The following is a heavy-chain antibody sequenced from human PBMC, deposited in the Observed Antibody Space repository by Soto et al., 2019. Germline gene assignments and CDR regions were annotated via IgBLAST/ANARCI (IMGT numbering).Heavy chain of an antibody. J-gene: IGHJ3*02. D-gene: IGHD1-1*01. V-gene: IGHV3-33*05. CDR1: GFPFSTYG. Sequence: QVQLVESGGGVVQPGTSLRLSCAVSGFPFSTYGFHWVRQPPGKGLEWVAVIVSDGSAKYHADSVEGRFTISRDNSKKTLYLRMNSLRAEDTAVYYCARDDAFGNENGFDIWGQGTMVTVSS. CDR2: IVSDGSAK. CDR3: ARDDAFGNENGFDI.